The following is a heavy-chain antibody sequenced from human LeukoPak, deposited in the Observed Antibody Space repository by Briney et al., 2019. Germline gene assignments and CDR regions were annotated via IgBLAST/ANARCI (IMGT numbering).Heavy chain of an antibody. V-gene: IGHV4-59*08. J-gene: IGHJ4*02. CDR3: ARQGGLSVAGLVY. Sequence: TSETLSLTCTVSGGSISSYYWNWIRQPPGKGLEWIGYIYYSGSTNYNPSLKSRVTISVDTSKNQFSLKLSSVTAADTAVYYCARQGGLSVAGLVYWGQGTLVTVSS. CDR2: IYYSGST. D-gene: IGHD6-19*01. CDR1: GGSISSYY.